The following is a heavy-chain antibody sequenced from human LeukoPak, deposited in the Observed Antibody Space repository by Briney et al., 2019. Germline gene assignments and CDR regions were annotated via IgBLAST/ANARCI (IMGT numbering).Heavy chain of an antibody. Sequence: GGSLRLSCAASGFTFDDHGMSWVRQAPGKGLEWVSGINWNSDSTGYADSVKGRFTISRDNSKNTLYLQMNSLRAEDTAVYYCAKDPYYYDSSGYFGTFDYWGQGTLVTVSS. CDR3: AKDPYYYDSSGYFGTFDY. CDR1: GFTFDDHG. J-gene: IGHJ4*02. D-gene: IGHD3-22*01. V-gene: IGHV3-20*04. CDR2: INWNSDST.